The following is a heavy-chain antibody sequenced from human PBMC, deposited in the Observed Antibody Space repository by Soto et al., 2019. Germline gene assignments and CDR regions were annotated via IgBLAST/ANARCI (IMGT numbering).Heavy chain of an antibody. V-gene: IGHV3-33*01. CDR1: GFTFSSYG. J-gene: IGHJ4*01. Sequence: GGSLRLSCAASGFTFSSYGMHWVRQAPGKGLEWVAVIWYDGSNKYYADSVKGRFTISRDNSKNTLYLQMNSLRAEDTAVYYCARDSQDIVATIFDYWGHGTLVTVSS. D-gene: IGHD5-12*01. CDR2: IWYDGSNK. CDR3: ARDSQDIVATIFDY.